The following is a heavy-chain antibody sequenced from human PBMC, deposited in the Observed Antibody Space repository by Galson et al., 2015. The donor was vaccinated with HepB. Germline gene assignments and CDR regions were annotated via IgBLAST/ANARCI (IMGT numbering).Heavy chain of an antibody. J-gene: IGHJ3*02. V-gene: IGHV5-51*03. CDR2: IYPGDSDT. D-gene: IGHD4-17*01. CDR3: ARDRADYGEYDGVAFDI. CDR1: GYNFSRHW. Sequence: QSGAEVKKPGDSLKISCKGSGYNFSRHWIGWVRQMPGKGLEWMGMIYPGDSDTRYSPSFHGQVTISADKSISTAYVQWSSLKASDTAMYYCARDRADYGEYDGVAFDIWGQGTMVTVSS.